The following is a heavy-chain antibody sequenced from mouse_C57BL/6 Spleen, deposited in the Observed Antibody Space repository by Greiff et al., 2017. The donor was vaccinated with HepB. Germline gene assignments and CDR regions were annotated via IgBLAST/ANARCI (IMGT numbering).Heavy chain of an antibody. V-gene: IGHV5-9-1*02. Sequence: EVKLVESGEGLVKPGGSLKLSCAASGFTFSSYAMSWVRQTPEKRLEWVAYISSGGDYIYYADTVKGRFTISRDNARNTLYLQISSLKSEDTAVYYCTRDYYCSSYGYFDVWGTGTTVTVSS. D-gene: IGHD1-1*01. J-gene: IGHJ1*03. CDR1: GFTFSSYA. CDR2: ISSGGDYI. CDR3: TRDYYCSSYGYFDV.